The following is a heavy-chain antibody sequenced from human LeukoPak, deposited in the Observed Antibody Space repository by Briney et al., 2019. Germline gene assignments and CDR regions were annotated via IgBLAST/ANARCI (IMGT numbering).Heavy chain of an antibody. D-gene: IGHD2-2*01. J-gene: IGHJ6*04. Sequence: PGGSLRLSCAASGFTFSSYAMSWVRQAPGKGLEWVGRIKSKTDGGTIEYAAPVKDRFTTSRDDSKNMLYLQMNSLTTEDTAVYYCTTGYCSSTGCRFGGWVDVWGKGTTVTVSS. CDR3: TTGYCSSTGCRFGGWVDV. CDR2: IKSKTDGGTI. V-gene: IGHV3-15*01. CDR1: GFTFSSYA.